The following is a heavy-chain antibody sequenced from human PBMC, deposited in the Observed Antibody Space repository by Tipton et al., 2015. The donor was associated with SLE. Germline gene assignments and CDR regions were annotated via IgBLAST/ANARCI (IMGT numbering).Heavy chain of an antibody. D-gene: IGHD6-19*01. J-gene: IGHJ3*02. CDR2: IYTSGST. V-gene: IGHV4-4*07. CDR1: GGSISSYY. CDR3: ARSGYSSGWYRGRFDI. Sequence: TLSLTCTVSGGSISSYYWSWIRQPAGKGLEWIGRIYTSGSTNYNPSLKSRVTISVDTSKNQFSLKLSSVTAADTAVYYCARSGYSSGWYRGRFDIWGQGTMVTVSS.